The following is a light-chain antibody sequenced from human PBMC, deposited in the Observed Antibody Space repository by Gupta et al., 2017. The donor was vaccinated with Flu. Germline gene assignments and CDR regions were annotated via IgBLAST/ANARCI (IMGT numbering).Light chain of an antibody. Sequence: SRSNIGNNYVSWYQPLPGTGPKLLIYENNKRPSGIPDRFSGSRADTSATLGITGLQTGDEADYYCGTWDSSLSAWVFGGGTKLTVL. CDR3: GTWDSSLSAWV. CDR1: RSNIGNNY. CDR2: ENN. V-gene: IGLV1-51*02. J-gene: IGLJ3*02.